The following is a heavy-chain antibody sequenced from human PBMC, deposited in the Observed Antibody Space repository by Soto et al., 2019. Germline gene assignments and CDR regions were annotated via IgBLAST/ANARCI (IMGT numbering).Heavy chain of an antibody. CDR2: VYYTGTT. V-gene: IGHV4-39*01. J-gene: IGHJ4*02. CDR1: GGSISTSDHY. D-gene: IGHD3-9*01. CDR3: ARQVTYEILAPPCLLDY. Sequence: QVQLQESGPGLVRPSETLPLTCTVSGGSISTSDHYWGWLRQPPGKGLEWIGSVYYTGTTYYNLSLKSQVTISVDTSKNQFSLNLRSVTAADTAVYYCARQVTYEILAPPCLLDYWGQGSLVIVSS.